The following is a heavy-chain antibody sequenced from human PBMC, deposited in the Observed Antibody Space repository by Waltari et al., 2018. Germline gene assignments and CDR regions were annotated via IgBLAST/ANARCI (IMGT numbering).Heavy chain of an antibody. D-gene: IGHD3-16*01. J-gene: IGHJ6*02. CDR3: VRSAFLDV. Sequence: GQLVESGGGLVQPGGSVRLAGAASGFSFSTYWMNWARQAPGEGLVWVSRIKSDGSTTAYADSVKGRFTTSRDNAKNTLYLQMNSLRADDTAVYYCVRSAFLDVWGQGTTVTVSS. V-gene: IGHV3-74*01. CDR2: IKSDGSTT. CDR1: GFSFSTYW.